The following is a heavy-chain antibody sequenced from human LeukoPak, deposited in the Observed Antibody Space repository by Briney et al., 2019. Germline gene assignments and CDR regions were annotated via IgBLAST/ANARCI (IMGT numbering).Heavy chain of an antibody. CDR3: ARVPYDSSGYHFDY. CDR1: GGSISSSSYY. J-gene: IGHJ4*02. D-gene: IGHD3-22*01. V-gene: IGHV4-39*07. CDR2: IYYSGST. Sequence: PSETLSLTCTVSGGSISSSSYYWGWIRQPPGKGLEWIGSIYYSGSTYYNPSLKSRVTISVDTSKNQFSLKLSSVTAADTAVYYCARVPYDSSGYHFDYWGQGTLVTVSS.